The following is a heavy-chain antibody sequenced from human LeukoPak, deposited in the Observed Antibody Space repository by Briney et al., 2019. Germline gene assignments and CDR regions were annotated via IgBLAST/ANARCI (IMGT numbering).Heavy chain of an antibody. J-gene: IGHJ4*02. CDR2: IYTSGST. CDR3: ARDGGVAGTEGLDY. CDR1: GGSISSYY. D-gene: IGHD6-19*01. Sequence: MPSETLSLTCTVSGGSISSYYWSWIRQPAGKGLEWIGRIYTSGSTNYNPSLKSRVTMSVDTSKNQFSLKLSSVTAADTAVYYCARDGGVAGTEGLDYWGQGTLVTVSS. V-gene: IGHV4-4*07.